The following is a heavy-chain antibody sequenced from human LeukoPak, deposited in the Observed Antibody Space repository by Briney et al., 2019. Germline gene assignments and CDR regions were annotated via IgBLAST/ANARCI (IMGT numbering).Heavy chain of an antibody. CDR3: ARRHSSGSN. Sequence: PGGSLRLSCAASGFTVTTNYMSWVRQAPGKGLEWVSVIYSGGITYYADSVKGRFTISRDSSKNTVYLQMNSLRVEDTAVYYCARRHSSGSNWGRGTLVTVSS. CDR1: GFTVTTNY. V-gene: IGHV3-66*02. CDR2: IYSGGIT. D-gene: IGHD6-19*01. J-gene: IGHJ4*02.